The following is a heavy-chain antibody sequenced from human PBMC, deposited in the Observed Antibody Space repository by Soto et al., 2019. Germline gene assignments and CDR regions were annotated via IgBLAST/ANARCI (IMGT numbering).Heavy chain of an antibody. D-gene: IGHD5-18*01. V-gene: IGHV4-39*01. J-gene: IGHJ5*02. Sequence: PSETLSLTCTVSGGSISSSSYYWGWIRQPPGKGLERIGSIYYSGSTYYNPSLKSRVTISVDTSKNQFSLKLSSVTAADTAVYYCARRTTRGYSYGYGTYNWFDPWGQGTLVTVSS. CDR2: IYYSGST. CDR3: ARRTTRGYSYGYGTYNWFDP. CDR1: GGSISSSSYY.